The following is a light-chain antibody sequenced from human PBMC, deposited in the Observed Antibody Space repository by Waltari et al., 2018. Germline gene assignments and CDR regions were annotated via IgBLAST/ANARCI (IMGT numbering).Light chain of an antibody. Sequence: QSALTQPASVSGSPGQSITISCTGTSSDVGAYEFVSWYQHHPGKAPKLIIYDVPNRPSGVFRRFSGAKSGNTASLTISGLRAEDDADYWCISYPSDSSLYVVFGGGTKLTVL. J-gene: IGLJ2*01. CDR2: DVP. CDR3: ISYPSDSSLYVV. CDR1: SSDVGAYEF. V-gene: IGLV2-14*03.